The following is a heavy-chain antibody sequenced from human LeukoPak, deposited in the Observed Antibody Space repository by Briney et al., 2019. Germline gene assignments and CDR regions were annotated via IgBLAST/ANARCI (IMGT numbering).Heavy chain of an antibody. D-gene: IGHD7-27*01. CDR1: GFTFSSYA. V-gene: IGHV3-23*01. CDR2: ISGSGGKT. CDR3: AKGRETGDMDD. Sequence: GGSLRLSCAASGFTFSSYAMGWVRQAPGKGLEWVSAISGSGGKTYYADSVKGRYTISRDNSKNTLYLQMNSLRAEDTAIYYCAKGRETGDMDDWGQGTLVTVSS. J-gene: IGHJ4*02.